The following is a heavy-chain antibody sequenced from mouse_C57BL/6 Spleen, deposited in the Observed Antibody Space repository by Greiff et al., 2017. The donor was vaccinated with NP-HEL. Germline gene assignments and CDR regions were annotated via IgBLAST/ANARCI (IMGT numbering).Heavy chain of an antibody. Sequence: VQLKQSGPELVKPGASVKISCKASGYSFTGYYMNWVKQSPEKSLEWIGEINPSTGGTTYNQKFKAKATLTVDKSSSTAYMQLKSLTSEDSAVYYCARLRTDGYLWYFDVWGTGTTVTVSS. CDR2: INPSTGGT. V-gene: IGHV1-42*01. CDR1: GYSFTGYY. J-gene: IGHJ1*03. D-gene: IGHD2-3*01. CDR3: ARLRTDGYLWYFDV.